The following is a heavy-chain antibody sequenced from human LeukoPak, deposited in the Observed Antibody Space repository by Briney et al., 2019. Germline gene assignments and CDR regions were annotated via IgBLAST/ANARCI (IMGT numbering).Heavy chain of an antibody. V-gene: IGHV1-58*02. CDR3: AADDLTRAY. CDR1: GFTLTNSA. Sequence: GASLKVSCKASGFTLTNSAIQWVRQPRGQRLEWLGWIVVGCCNANYAQKLQERVIITRDMSTSTAYMEVRSMSAEDTAVYYCAADDLTRAYWGQGTLVTVSS. CDR2: IVVGCCNA. J-gene: IGHJ4*02.